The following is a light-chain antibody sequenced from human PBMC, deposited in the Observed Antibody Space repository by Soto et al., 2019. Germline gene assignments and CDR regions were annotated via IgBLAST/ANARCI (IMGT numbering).Light chain of an antibody. CDR3: VLYVGGGISM. CDR2: NTN. V-gene: IGLV8-61*01. Sequence: QTVVTQEPSFSVSPGGTVTFTCGLSSGSVSDSYYPSWYQQTPGQAPRTLIYNTNTRSSGVPDRFSGSILGDKAALTITGAQADDESDYYCVLYVGGGISMFGGGTKLTVL. CDR1: SGSVSDSYY. J-gene: IGLJ3*02.